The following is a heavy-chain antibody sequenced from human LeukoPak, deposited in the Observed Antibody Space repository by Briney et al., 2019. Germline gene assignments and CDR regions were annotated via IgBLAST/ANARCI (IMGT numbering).Heavy chain of an antibody. CDR1: GFTFSLYW. Sequence: GGSLRLSCAASGFTFSLYWMTWLPQAPGKALEWLAHIKQDGSEIYYTDCVKGRFNISRENAKNSLYLQMNRLRAEDTAVYYCARDTSGRYGVYWGPGTLVTVSS. J-gene: IGHJ4*02. CDR3: ARDTSGRYGVY. D-gene: IGHD1-26*01. V-gene: IGHV3-7*01. CDR2: IKQDGSEI.